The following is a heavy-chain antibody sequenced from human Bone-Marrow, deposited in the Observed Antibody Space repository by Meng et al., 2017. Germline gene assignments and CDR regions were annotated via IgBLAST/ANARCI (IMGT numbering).Heavy chain of an antibody. CDR3: ARDIVAHISMVRGIIIPRDYSYYNMDV. V-gene: IGHV3-30*01. D-gene: IGHD3-10*01. J-gene: IGHJ6*02. CDR1: GFTFSSYA. Sequence: GESLKISCASSGFTFSSYAMHLVPQAPGKGLEWVAVISYEGNKKYYADSVKCRFTITRDNSKNTLYLQMNSLRSEDTSMYYCARDIVAHISMVRGIIIPRDYSYYNMDVWGQGATVTVSS. CDR2: ISYEGNKK.